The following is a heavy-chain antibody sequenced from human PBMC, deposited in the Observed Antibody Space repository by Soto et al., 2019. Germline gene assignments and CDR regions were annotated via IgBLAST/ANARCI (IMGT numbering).Heavy chain of an antibody. J-gene: IGHJ6*02. V-gene: IGHV4-59*01. CDR1: GGSISSYY. CDR3: ARILGKSLSIAVDLYYYYGMDV. D-gene: IGHD6-19*01. CDR2: IYYSGST. Sequence: SETLSLTCTVSGGSISSYYWSWIRQPPGKGLEWIGYIYYSGSTNYNPSLKSRVTISVDTSKNQFSLKLSSVTAADTAVYYCARILGKSLSIAVDLYYYYGMDVWGHGTTVTV.